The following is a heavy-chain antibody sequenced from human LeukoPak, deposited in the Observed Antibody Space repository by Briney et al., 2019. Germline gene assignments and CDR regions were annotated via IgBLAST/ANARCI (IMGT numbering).Heavy chain of an antibody. Sequence: PGGSLRLSCAASGFTLNIYEMNWVRQAPEKGLEWISYISADRNVIYYADSVKGRFIISRDNAKNSLYLQMNSLRAEDTAVYCCAGSRHPDPQNLDYWGQGTLVSVSS. J-gene: IGHJ4*02. V-gene: IGHV3-48*03. CDR2: ISADRNVI. D-gene: IGHD2-2*01. CDR3: AGSRHPDPQNLDY. CDR1: GFTLNIYE.